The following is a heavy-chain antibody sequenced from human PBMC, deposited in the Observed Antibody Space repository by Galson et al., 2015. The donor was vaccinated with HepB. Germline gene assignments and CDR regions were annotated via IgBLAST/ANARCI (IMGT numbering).Heavy chain of an antibody. D-gene: IGHD3-22*01. CDR3: GRDSYPVIVEVRDYYYYYMDV. Sequence: SVKVSCKASGYTFTSYGISWVRQAPGQGLEWMGWISAYNGNTNYAQKLQGRVAMTTDTSTSTAYMELRSLRSDDTAVYYCGRDSYPVIVEVRDYYYYYMDVWGKGTTVTVSS. CDR2: ISAYNGNT. J-gene: IGHJ6*03. V-gene: IGHV1-18*01. CDR1: GYTFTSYG.